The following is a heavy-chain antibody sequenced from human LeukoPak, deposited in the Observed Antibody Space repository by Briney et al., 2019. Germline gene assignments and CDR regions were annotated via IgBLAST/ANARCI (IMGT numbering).Heavy chain of an antibody. Sequence: SETLSLTCTVSGGSISSGSYYWSWIRQPAGKGLEWIGRIYTSGSTNYNPSLKSRVTISVDTTKNQFSLKLSSVTAADTAVYYCARDVTRFWSGYFESWGQGTLVTVSS. J-gene: IGHJ4*02. CDR3: ARDVTRFWSGYFES. V-gene: IGHV4-61*02. CDR2: IYTSGST. CDR1: GGSISSGSYY. D-gene: IGHD3-3*01.